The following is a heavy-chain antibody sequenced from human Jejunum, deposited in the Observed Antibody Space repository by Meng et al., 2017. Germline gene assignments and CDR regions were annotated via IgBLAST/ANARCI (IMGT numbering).Heavy chain of an antibody. J-gene: IGHJ4*02. Sequence: GESLKISCAASGFSFSTYWMHWVRLVPGKGLVWVSHINSAGTTTTYADSVKGRFTISRDNSKNTLYLQMNSLRPEDTAVYYCARESLPTYDYWGQGTLVTVS. V-gene: IGHV3-74*01. CDR2: INSAGTTT. CDR3: ARESLPTYDY. CDR1: GFSFSTYW.